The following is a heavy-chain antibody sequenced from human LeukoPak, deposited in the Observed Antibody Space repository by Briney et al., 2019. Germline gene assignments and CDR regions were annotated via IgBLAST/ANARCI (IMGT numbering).Heavy chain of an antibody. J-gene: IGHJ4*02. D-gene: IGHD3-10*01. CDR1: GYTFTNYG. CDR2: ISAYNGNT. V-gene: IGHV1-18*01. CDR3: ARDTPFYHGSGSLFDY. Sequence: ASVKVSCKASGYTFTNYGIIWLRQAPGQGLEWMGWISAYNGNTDYPQKLQGRVTLTTDTSTSTAYMELRSLRPDDTAVYYCARDTPFYHGSGSLFDYWAQGTLVTVSS.